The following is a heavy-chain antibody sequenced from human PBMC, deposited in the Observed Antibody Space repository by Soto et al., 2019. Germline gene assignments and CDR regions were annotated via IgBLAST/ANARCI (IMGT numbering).Heavy chain of an antibody. J-gene: IGHJ5*02. Sequence: QVQLLQSGAELREPGSSVRVSCTPSGGTFVSSAFAWVRQAPGGKIEWMGGIIPILGSTKYAEKFLGRLTIRADASARTAYLEVSSLTFDDTAVYFCAKKNPHGDSNKAWLDPWGQGTLVTVST. CDR3: AKKNPHGDSNKAWLDP. V-gene: IGHV1-69*01. CDR2: IIPILGST. CDR1: GGTFVSSA. D-gene: IGHD2-8*01.